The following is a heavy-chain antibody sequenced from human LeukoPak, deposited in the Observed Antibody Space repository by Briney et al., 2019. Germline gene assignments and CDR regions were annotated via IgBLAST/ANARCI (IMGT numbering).Heavy chain of an antibody. J-gene: IGHJ4*02. Sequence: GGSLRLSCAASGFTFTTYWMSWVRQAPGKGLEWVANIKQDGTEKYYVDSVKGRFTISRDNAKNSLYLQMNSLRAEDTAVYYCARDRRSGWYDLSYFDCWGQGTLVTVSS. CDR3: ARDRRSGWYDLSYFDC. CDR1: GFTFTTYW. CDR2: IKQDGTEK. V-gene: IGHV3-7*01. D-gene: IGHD6-19*01.